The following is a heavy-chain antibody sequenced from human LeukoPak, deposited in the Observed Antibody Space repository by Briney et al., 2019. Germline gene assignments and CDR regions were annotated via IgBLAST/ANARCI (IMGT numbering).Heavy chain of an antibody. Sequence: PGGSLRLSCAASGFTFDDYAIHWVRQAPGKGLEWVSGISWNSDNIGYADSVKGRFTISRDNAKNSLYLQMNSLRAEDTALYYCAKGDSSGEGDYWGQGTLVTVSS. J-gene: IGHJ4*02. D-gene: IGHD6-19*01. CDR1: GFTFDDYA. V-gene: IGHV3-9*01. CDR2: ISWNSDNI. CDR3: AKGDSSGEGDY.